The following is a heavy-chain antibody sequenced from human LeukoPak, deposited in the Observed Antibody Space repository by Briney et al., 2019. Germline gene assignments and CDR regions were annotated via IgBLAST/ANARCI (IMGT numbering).Heavy chain of an antibody. J-gene: IGHJ4*02. CDR1: GYTFSGTGWY. Sequence: GDSVKVSCKASGYTFSGTGWYLYWLRQAPGQGLECMGWIYPYTGATHYAQKFQGRVAMTRDTSISTAYMELSRLRPGDTAVYYCARDGPAQMVDFDYWGQGTLVTVSS. D-gene: IGHD3-10*01. V-gene: IGHV1-2*02. CDR3: ARDGPAQMVDFDY. CDR2: IYPYTGAT.